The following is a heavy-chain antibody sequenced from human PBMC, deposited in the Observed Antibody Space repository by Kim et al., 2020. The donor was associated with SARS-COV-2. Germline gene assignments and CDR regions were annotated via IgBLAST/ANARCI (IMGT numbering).Heavy chain of an antibody. Sequence: SHTSYADSEKGRVSVSRDNAKNTLYLQINSLRAEDTAMYYCASRIYTSFDCWGQGTLVTVSS. CDR3: ASRIYTSFDC. CDR2: SHT. V-gene: IGHV3-74*01. J-gene: IGHJ4*02.